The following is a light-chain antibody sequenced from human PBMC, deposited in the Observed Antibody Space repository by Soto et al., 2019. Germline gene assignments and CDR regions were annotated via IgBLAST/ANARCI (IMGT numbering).Light chain of an antibody. CDR1: QGISSY. J-gene: IGKJ5*01. CDR3: QQLNSYPLT. CDR2: AAS. Sequence: IQLTQSPSSLSASVGDRVTITCRASQGISSYLAWYQQKPGKAPKLLIYAASTLQSGVPSRFSGSGSGTDCTLTITSLQPEEFATFYCQQLNSYPLTFGQGTRLESK. V-gene: IGKV1-9*01.